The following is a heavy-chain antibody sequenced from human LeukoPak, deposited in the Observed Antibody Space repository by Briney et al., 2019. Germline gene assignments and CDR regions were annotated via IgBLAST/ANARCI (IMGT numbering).Heavy chain of an antibody. Sequence: ASVKVSCKASGYTFTSFGISWVRQAPGQGLEWMGWISAYNGNTNYAHNLQGRVTMTTDTSTSTAYMELRSLRSDDTAVYYCAREWSAVAGTYYYYGMDVWGQGTTVTVSS. CDR2: ISAYNGNT. CDR3: AREWSAVAGTYYYYGMDV. J-gene: IGHJ6*02. CDR1: GYTFTSFG. D-gene: IGHD6-19*01. V-gene: IGHV1-18*01.